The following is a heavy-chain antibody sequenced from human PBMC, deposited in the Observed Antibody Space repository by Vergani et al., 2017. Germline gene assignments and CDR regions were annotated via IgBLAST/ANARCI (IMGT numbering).Heavy chain of an antibody. CDR1: GGSISSRSYY. V-gene: IGHV4-39*01. Sequence: QLQLQESGPGLVKPSETLSLTCTVSGGSISSRSYYWGWIRQPPGKGLEWIGSIYYSGSTYYNPSLKSRVTISVDTSKNQFSLKLSSVTAADTAVYYCARQRDYDFWSGPTWFDPWGQGTLVTVSS. CDR3: ARQRDYDFWSGPTWFDP. D-gene: IGHD3-3*01. J-gene: IGHJ5*02. CDR2: IYYSGST.